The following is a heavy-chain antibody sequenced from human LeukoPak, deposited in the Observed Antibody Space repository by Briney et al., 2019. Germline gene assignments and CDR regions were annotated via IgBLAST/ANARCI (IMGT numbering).Heavy chain of an antibody. Sequence: GGSLRLSCAASGFTFSSYSMNWVRQAPGKGLEWVSSISGSSIYKYYADSVKGRFTISRDNAKNSLYLQMNSLRAEDTAVYYCARDFYDSSGYYYDYWGQGTLVTVSS. D-gene: IGHD3-22*01. V-gene: IGHV3-21*01. J-gene: IGHJ4*02. CDR1: GFTFSSYS. CDR2: ISGSSIYK. CDR3: ARDFYDSSGYYYDY.